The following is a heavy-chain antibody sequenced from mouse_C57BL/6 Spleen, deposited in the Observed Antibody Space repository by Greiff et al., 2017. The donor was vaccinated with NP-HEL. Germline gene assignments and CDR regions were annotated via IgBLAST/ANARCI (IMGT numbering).Heavy chain of an antibody. CDR3: VTGPFAY. Sequence: DVMLVESGGGLVQPKGSLKLSCAASGFSFNTYAMNWVRQAPGKGLEWVARIRSKSNNYATYYADSVKDRFTISRDDSVSMLYLQMNNLKTEDTAMYYCVTGPFAYWGQGTLVTVSA. V-gene: IGHV10-1*01. D-gene: IGHD4-1*01. CDR2: IRSKSNNYAT. CDR1: GFSFNTYA. J-gene: IGHJ3*01.